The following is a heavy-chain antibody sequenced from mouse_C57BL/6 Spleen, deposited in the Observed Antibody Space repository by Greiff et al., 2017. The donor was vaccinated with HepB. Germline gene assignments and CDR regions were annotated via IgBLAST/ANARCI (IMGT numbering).Heavy chain of an antibody. V-gene: IGHV5-4*01. CDR1: GFTFSSYA. CDR3: ARDGYYDY. D-gene: IGHD2-3*01. J-gene: IGHJ2*01. CDR2: ISDGGSYT. Sequence: EVQRVESGGGLVKPGGSLKLSCAASGFTFSSYAMSWVHQTPEKRLEWVATISDGGSYTYYPDNVKGRFTISRDNAKNNLYLQMSHLKSEDTAMYYCARDGYYDYWGQGTTLTVSS.